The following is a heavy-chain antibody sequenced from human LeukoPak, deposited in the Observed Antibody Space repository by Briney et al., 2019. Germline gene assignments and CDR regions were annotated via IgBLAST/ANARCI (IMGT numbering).Heavy chain of an antibody. CDR1: GGSINSSSYY. CDR2: INHSGST. V-gene: IGHV4-39*07. CDR3: AKGER. J-gene: IGHJ4*02. Sequence: KASETLSLTCTVSGGSINSSSYYWGWIRQPPGKGLEWIGEINHSGSTNYNPSLKSRVTMSVDTSKNQFSLKLSSVTAADTAVYYCAKGERWGQGTLVTVSS.